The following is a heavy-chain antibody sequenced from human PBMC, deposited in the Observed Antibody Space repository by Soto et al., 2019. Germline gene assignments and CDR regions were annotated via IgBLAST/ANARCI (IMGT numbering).Heavy chain of an antibody. CDR3: ARVNYDSSGPYYFDY. CDR1: GGSISSGDYY. J-gene: IGHJ4*02. Sequence: SETLSLTCTVSGGSISSGDYYWSWIRQPPGKGLEWIGYIYYSGSTYYNPSLKSRVTISVDTSKNQFSLKLSSVTAADTAVYYCARVNYDSSGPYYFDYWGQGTLVTVLL. V-gene: IGHV4-30-4*01. CDR2: IYYSGST. D-gene: IGHD3-22*01.